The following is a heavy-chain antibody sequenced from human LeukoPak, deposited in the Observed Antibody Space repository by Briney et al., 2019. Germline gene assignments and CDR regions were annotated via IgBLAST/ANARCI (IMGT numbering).Heavy chain of an antibody. Sequence: PGGSLRLSCAASGFTFSSYTMNWVRQAPGKGLEWVSKISSSSSTIYYADSVKGRFTISRDNAKNSLYLQMNSLRAEDTAVYYCAKDPRSYCSSTSCPPWFDPWGQGTLVTVSS. V-gene: IGHV3-48*01. CDR2: ISSSSSTI. D-gene: IGHD2-2*01. CDR3: AKDPRSYCSSTSCPPWFDP. J-gene: IGHJ5*02. CDR1: GFTFSSYT.